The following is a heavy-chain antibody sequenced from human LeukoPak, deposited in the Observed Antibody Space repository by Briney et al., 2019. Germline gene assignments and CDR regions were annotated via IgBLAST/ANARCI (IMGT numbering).Heavy chain of an antibody. CDR2: INHSGST. J-gene: IGHJ5*01. Sequence: SETLSLTCAVYGGSISGYNWIWIRQPPGKGLEWIGEINHSGSTNYNPSLKSRVTISVDTSKNQFSLKLSSVTAADTAVYYCARGGRYSSSWFDYWGQGTLVTVSS. D-gene: IGHD6-13*01. CDR3: ARGGRYSSSWFDY. V-gene: IGHV4-34*01. CDR1: GGSISGYN.